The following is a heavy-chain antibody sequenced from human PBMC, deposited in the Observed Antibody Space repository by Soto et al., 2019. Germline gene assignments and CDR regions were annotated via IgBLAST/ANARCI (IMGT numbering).Heavy chain of an antibody. CDR1: GFTFSSYA. Sequence: GGSLRLSCAASGFTFSSYAMSWVRQAPGKGLEWVSAISGSGGSTYYADSVKGRFTISRDNSKNTLYLQMNSLRAEDTAVYYCAKDYSGYSGYEGVGSYWYYMDVWGKGTTVTVSS. D-gene: IGHD5-12*01. J-gene: IGHJ6*03. CDR2: ISGSGGST. V-gene: IGHV3-23*01. CDR3: AKDYSGYSGYEGVGSYWYYMDV.